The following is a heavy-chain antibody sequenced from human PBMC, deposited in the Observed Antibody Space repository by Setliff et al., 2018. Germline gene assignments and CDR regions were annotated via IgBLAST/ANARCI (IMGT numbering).Heavy chain of an antibody. CDR1: GSAISSGHY. CDR3: ARDPVKQLVNWFDP. D-gene: IGHD3-10*01. J-gene: IGHJ5*02. Sequence: SETLSLTCAVSGSAISSGHYWGWIRHPPGKGLEWIGSFRPSGKTYYNPSLNSRVTISVDTSKKQFSLKVTSVTAADTAVYYCARDPVKQLVNWFDPWGQGTLVTVSS. V-gene: IGHV4-38-2*01. CDR2: FRPSGKT.